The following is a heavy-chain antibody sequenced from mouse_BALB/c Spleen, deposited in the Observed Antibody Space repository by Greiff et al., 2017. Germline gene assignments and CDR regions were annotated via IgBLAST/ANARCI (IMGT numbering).Heavy chain of an antibody. D-gene: IGHD3-1*01. J-gene: IGHJ3*01. V-gene: IGHV5-4*02. CDR1: GFTFSDYY. Sequence: EVQLQESGGGLVKPGGSLKLSCAASGFTFSDYYMYWVRQTPEKRLEWVATISDGGSYTYYPDSVKGRFTISRDNAKNNLYLQMSSLKSEGTAMYYCARVGLLVGVFSWFADWGQGTLVTVSA. CDR3: ARVGLLVGVFSWFAD. CDR2: ISDGGSYT.